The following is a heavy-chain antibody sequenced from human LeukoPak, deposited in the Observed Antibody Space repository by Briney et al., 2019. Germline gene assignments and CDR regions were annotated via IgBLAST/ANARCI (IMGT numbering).Heavy chain of an antibody. V-gene: IGHV1-69*13. CDR3: ARNAVPDRPFSGMDV. J-gene: IGHJ6*04. D-gene: IGHD2-2*01. CDR2: IIPIFGTA. Sequence: SVTVSCKASGGTFSSYAISWVRQAPGQGLEWMGGIIPIFGTANYAQKFQGRVTITADESTSTAYMELSSLRSEDTAVYYCARNAVPDRPFSGMDVWGKGTTVIVSS. CDR1: GGTFSSYA.